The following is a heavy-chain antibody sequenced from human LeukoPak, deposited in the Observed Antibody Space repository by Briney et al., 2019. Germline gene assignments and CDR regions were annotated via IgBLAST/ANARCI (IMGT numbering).Heavy chain of an antibody. J-gene: IGHJ3*02. CDR3: ARRFPRYCSGGSCYRPAFDI. V-gene: IGHV4-34*01. CDR1: GGSFSGYY. Sequence: PSETLSLTCAVCGGSFSGYYWSWIRQPPGKGLEWIGEINHSGSTNYNPSLKSRVTISVDTSKNQFSLKLSSVTAADTAVYYCARRFPRYCSGGSCYRPAFDIWGQGTMVTVSS. D-gene: IGHD2-15*01. CDR2: INHSGST.